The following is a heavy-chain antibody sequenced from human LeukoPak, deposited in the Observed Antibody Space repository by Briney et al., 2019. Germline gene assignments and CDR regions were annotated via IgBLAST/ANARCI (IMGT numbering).Heavy chain of an antibody. D-gene: IGHD3-3*01. Sequence: PGGSLRLSCAASGFTFSSYSMNWVRQAPGKGLEWVSSISSSSSYIYYADSVKGRFTISRDNAKNSLYLEMNSLRAEDTAVYYCARDRPPSDFWSGYYFDFQHWARAPWSPSPQ. CDR1: GFTFSSYS. J-gene: IGHJ1*01. V-gene: IGHV3-21*01. CDR2: ISSSSSYI. CDR3: ARDRPPSDFWSGYYFDFQH.